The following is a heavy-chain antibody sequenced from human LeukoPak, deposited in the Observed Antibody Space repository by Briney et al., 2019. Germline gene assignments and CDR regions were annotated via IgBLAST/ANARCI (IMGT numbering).Heavy chain of an antibody. D-gene: IGHD1-26*01. CDR2: IIPIFGTA. CDR3: ARDSQWELLPHFDY. CDR1: GGTFSSYA. Sequence: SVKVSCKASGGTFSSYAISWVRQAPGQGLEWMGRIIPIFGTANYAQKFQGRVTITTDESTSAAYMELSSLRSEDTAVYYCARDSQWELLPHFDYWGQGTLVTVSS. V-gene: IGHV1-69*05. J-gene: IGHJ4*02.